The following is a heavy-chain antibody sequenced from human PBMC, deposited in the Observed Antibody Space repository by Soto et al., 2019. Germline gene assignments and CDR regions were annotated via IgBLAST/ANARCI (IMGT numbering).Heavy chain of an antibody. CDR3: ARVGRSNYPNYYYYYMDV. D-gene: IGHD4-4*01. Sequence: PSETLSLTYTVSGGSISSGGYYWSWIRQHPGKGLEWIGYIYYSGSTYYNPSLKSRVTISVDTSKNQFSLKLSSVTAADTAVYYCARVGRSNYPNYYYYYMDVWGKGTTVTVSS. CDR2: IYYSGST. V-gene: IGHV4-31*03. J-gene: IGHJ6*03. CDR1: GGSISSGGYY.